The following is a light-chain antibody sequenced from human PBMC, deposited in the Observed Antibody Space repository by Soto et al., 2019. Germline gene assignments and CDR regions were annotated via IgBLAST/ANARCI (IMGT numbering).Light chain of an antibody. CDR3: QQYDNLPPYT. J-gene: IGKJ2*01. CDR2: DAS. Sequence: DIPMTQSPSSLSASVGDRVTITCQASQDISNYLNWYQQKPGKAPKLLIYDASNLETGVPSRFSGSGSVTDFTFTISSLQPEDIATYYCQQYDNLPPYTFGQGTKLEIK. V-gene: IGKV1-33*01. CDR1: QDISNY.